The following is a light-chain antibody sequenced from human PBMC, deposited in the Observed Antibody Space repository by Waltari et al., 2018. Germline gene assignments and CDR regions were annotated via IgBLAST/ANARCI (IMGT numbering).Light chain of an antibody. Sequence: SYVMTQPPSVSVAPGQTARITCGGNNIGSKSVHWYQQKPVQAPVLVVYDDSDRPPGIPERFSGSNSGNTATLTISRVEAGDEADYYCQVWDSSSDVVFGGGTKLTVL. J-gene: IGLJ2*01. V-gene: IGLV3-21*02. CDR3: QVWDSSSDVV. CDR1: NIGSKS. CDR2: DDS.